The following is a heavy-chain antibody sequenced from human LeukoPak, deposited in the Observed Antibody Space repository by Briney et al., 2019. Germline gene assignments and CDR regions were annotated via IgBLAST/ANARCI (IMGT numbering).Heavy chain of an antibody. Sequence: SVKVSCKASGGTFSSYAISWVRQAPGQGLEWMGRIIPILGIANYAQKFLGRVTITADKSTSTAYMELSSLRSEDTAVYYCARDGYYYGSGIDYWGQGTLVTVSS. CDR3: ARDGYYYGSGIDY. J-gene: IGHJ4*02. V-gene: IGHV1-69*04. CDR2: IIPILGIA. D-gene: IGHD3-10*01. CDR1: GGTFSSYA.